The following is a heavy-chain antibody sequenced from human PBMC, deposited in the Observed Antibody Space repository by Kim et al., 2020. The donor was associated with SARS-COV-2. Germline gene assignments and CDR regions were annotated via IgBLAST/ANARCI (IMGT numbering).Heavy chain of an antibody. CDR3: ARREYSFYGMDV. Sequence: GGSLRLSCAASGFTFGRYVMNWVRQPPGKGLEWVSTICDNGRSTKYADSVRGRFTISRDNSKSTLYLEMNSLRAEDTAVYYCARREYSFYGMDVWGQGTTVTVSS. V-gene: IGHV3-23*01. J-gene: IGHJ6*02. CDR2: ICDNGRST. CDR1: GFTFGRYV. D-gene: IGHD5-12*01.